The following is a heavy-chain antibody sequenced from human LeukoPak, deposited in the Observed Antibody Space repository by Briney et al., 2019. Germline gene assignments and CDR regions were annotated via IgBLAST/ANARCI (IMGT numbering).Heavy chain of an antibody. CDR3: ARDFWGTSIAARVFDS. CDR2: IHTSGST. D-gene: IGHD6-6*01. CDR1: GGSITSYY. V-gene: IGHV4-4*07. J-gene: IGHJ4*02. Sequence: SETLSLTCTVSGGSITSYYWTYIRQPAGKGLEWIGRIHTSGSTNYNPSLKSRVTMSVDTSKNQFSLNLSSVTAADTAMYYCARDFWGTSIAARVFDSWGQGTLVTVSS.